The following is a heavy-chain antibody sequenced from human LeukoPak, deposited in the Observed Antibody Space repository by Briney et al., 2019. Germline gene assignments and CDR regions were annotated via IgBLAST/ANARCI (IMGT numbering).Heavy chain of an antibody. Sequence: PSQTLSLTCTVSGGSISSGGYYWSWIRQHPGKGLEWIGYIYYSGSTYYNPSLKSRVTISVDTSKNQFSLKLSSVTAADTAVYYCAREVRSSGYYYGEVSWYFDLWGRGTLVTVSS. CDR2: IYYSGST. V-gene: IGHV4-31*03. CDR3: AREVRSSGYYYGEVSWYFDL. CDR1: GGSISSGGYY. J-gene: IGHJ2*01. D-gene: IGHD3-22*01.